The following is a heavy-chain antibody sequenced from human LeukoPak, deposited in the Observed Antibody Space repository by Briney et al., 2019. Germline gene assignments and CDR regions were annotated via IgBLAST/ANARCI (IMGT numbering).Heavy chain of an antibody. V-gene: IGHV1-69*05. CDR1: GGSASNYA. Sequence: GASVKVSCKTSGGSASNYAINWVRQAPGQGLEWKGGIIPIFGSAKYAQKFQGRVTITTDESTTTVYMELSSLRSEDTAVFYCAKSPVAARPDYFQFMDVWGTGTTVTVSS. CDR2: IIPIFGSA. D-gene: IGHD6-6*01. CDR3: AKSPVAARPDYFQFMDV. J-gene: IGHJ6*03.